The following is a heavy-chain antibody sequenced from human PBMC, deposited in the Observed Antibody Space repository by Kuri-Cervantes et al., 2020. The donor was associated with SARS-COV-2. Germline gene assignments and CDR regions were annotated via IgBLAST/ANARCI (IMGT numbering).Heavy chain of an antibody. D-gene: IGHD5-12*01. J-gene: IGHJ4*02. Sequence: GGSLRLSCAASGFTFSSYSMNWVRQAPGKGLEWVSSISSSSSYIYYADSVKGRFTISRDNAKNSLYLQMNSLRAEDTAVYYCAREPQGYSGYDYFDYWGQGTPVTVSS. CDR3: AREPQGYSGYDYFDY. V-gene: IGHV3-21*01. CDR2: ISSSSSYI. CDR1: GFTFSSYS.